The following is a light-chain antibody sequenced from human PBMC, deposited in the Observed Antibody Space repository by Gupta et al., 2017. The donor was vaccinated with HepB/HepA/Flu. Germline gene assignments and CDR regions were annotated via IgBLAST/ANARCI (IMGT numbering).Light chain of an antibody. V-gene: IGLV1-44*01. CDR1: SPNIGSNT. CDR3: AAWDDSLNDYV. CDR2: SNN. Sequence: QSVLTQPPSASQTPGQRVTISCSGSSPNIGSNTVNWYQPLPGTSPKLLIYSNNQRPSGVPDRFSGSKSGTSASLAISGLQSEDEAEYYCAAWDDSLNDYVFGTGTKVTVL. J-gene: IGLJ1*01.